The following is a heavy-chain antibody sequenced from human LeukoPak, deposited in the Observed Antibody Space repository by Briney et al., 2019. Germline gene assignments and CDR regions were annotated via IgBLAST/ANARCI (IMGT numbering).Heavy chain of an antibody. CDR1: GFTFSSYS. D-gene: IGHD4-17*01. V-gene: IGHV3-23*01. Sequence: GGFLRLSCAASGFTFSSYSMSWVRQAPGEGLEWVSAISGSGGSTYYADSVKGRFTISRDNSKNTLYLQMNSLRAEDTAVYYCAKEGAMTAVTTVGSDYWGQGTLVTVSS. CDR3: AKEGAMTAVTTVGSDY. J-gene: IGHJ4*02. CDR2: ISGSGGST.